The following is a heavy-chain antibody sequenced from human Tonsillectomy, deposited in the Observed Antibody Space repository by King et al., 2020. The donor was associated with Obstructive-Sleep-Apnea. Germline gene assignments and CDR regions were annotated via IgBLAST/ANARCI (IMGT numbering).Heavy chain of an antibody. CDR1: GYSISGGYY. CDR3: ARDRDVYYYDTSGAKYGMDV. V-gene: IGHV4-38-2*02. J-gene: IGHJ6*02. D-gene: IGHD3-22*01. CDR2: IHHSGST. Sequence: QMQLQESGPGLLKPSETLSLTCTVSGYSISGGYYWGWIRQPPGKGLEWIGSIHHSGSTNYKPSLKSRVTISIDTSKNRFSLRLSSVTAADTAVYYCARDRDVYYYDTSGAKYGMDVWGQGTTVTVSS.